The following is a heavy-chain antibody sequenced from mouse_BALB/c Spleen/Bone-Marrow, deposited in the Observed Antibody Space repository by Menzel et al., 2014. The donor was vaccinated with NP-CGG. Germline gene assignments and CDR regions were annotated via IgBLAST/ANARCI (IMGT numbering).Heavy chain of an antibody. CDR1: GYTFTDYV. Sequence: VQGVESGPELVKPGASVKMSCKASGYTFTDYVITWVKQRTGQGLEWIGEIYPGSGSTYYNEKFKGKATITADKSSNTAYMQLGSLTSEDSAVYFCARWDGNYRYDMDYWGQGTSVTVSS. CDR3: ARWDGNYRYDMDY. CDR2: IYPGSGST. D-gene: IGHD2-1*01. J-gene: IGHJ4*01. V-gene: IGHV1-77*01.